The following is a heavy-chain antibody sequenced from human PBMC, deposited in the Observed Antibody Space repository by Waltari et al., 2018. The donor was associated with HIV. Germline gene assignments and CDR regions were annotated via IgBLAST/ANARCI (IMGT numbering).Heavy chain of an antibody. V-gene: IGHV3-48*04. Sequence: EVQLVESGGGLVQPGGSLRLSCEASGFTFSSYSMNWVRQAPGKGREWVSYISSTSNTIYYANSVKGRFTVSRDNAKNSLSLQMNSLRAEDTAVYFCAKEVVALPHYYYYGLDVWGQGTTVTVSS. CDR2: ISSTSNTI. CDR3: AKEVVALPHYYYYGLDV. D-gene: IGHD2-15*01. J-gene: IGHJ6*02. CDR1: GFTFSSYS.